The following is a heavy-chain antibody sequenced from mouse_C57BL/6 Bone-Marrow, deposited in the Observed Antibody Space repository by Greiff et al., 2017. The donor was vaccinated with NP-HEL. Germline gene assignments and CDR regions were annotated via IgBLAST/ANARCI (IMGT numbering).Heavy chain of an antibody. Sequence: EVKLMESGAELVRPGASVKFSCTASGFNIKDDYMHWVKQRPEQGLEWIGWIDPENGDTEYASNFQGKATITADTSSNTAYLQLSSLTSEDTAVYYCTTRLRQAMDYWGQGTSVTVSS. CDR2: IDPENGDT. D-gene: IGHD2-4*01. CDR3: TTRLRQAMDY. V-gene: IGHV14-4*01. CDR1: GFNIKDDY. J-gene: IGHJ4*01.